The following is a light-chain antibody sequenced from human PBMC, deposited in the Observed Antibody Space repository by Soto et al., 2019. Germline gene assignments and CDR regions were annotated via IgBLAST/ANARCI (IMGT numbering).Light chain of an antibody. CDR2: SNN. V-gene: IGLV1-44*01. CDR1: SSNIGSNT. CDR3: AAWDHSLNGVV. J-gene: IGLJ2*01. Sequence: QSVLTQPPSASGTPGQGVTISSSGSSSNIGSNTVNWYQQLPGTAPKLLIYSNNQRPSGVPDRFSGSKSGTSASLAISGLQSEDQADYYCAAWDHSLNGVVFGGGTKLTVL.